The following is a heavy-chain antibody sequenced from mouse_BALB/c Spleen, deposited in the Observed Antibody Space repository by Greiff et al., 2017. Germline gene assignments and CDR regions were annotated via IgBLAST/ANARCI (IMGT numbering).Heavy chain of an antibody. J-gene: IGHJ3*01. Sequence: VQLQQSGAELVKPGASVKLSCTASGFNIKDTYMPWVKQRPEQGLEWIGRIDPANGNTKYDPKFQGKATITADTSSNTAYLQLSSLTSEDTAVYYCASYYYGSSFSWFAYWGQGTLVTVSA. V-gene: IGHV14-3*02. CDR3: ASYYYGSSFSWFAY. CDR2: IDPANGNT. CDR1: GFNIKDTY. D-gene: IGHD1-1*01.